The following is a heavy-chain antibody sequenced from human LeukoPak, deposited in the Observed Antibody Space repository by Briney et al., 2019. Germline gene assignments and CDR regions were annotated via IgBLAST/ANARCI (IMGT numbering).Heavy chain of an antibody. CDR1: GGSISSSSYY. J-gene: IGHJ4*02. CDR3: ARHRGGLGRYFDWLTPSVGYFDY. CDR2: IYYSGST. D-gene: IGHD3-9*01. Sequence: SETLSLTCTVSGGSISSSSYYWGWIRQPPGKGLEWIGSIYYSGSTYYNPSLKSRVTISVDTSKNQFSLKLSSVTAADTAVYYCARHRGGLGRYFDWLTPSVGYFDYWGQGTLVTVSS. V-gene: IGHV4-39*01.